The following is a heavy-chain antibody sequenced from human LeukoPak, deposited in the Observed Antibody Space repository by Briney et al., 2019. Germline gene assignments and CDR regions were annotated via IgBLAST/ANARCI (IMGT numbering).Heavy chain of an antibody. Sequence: PGGPLRLSCAASGFTFSSYEMNWVRQAPGKGLEWVSYISSSSSTIYYADSVKGRFTISRDNAKNSLYLQMNSLRAEDTAVYYCARILTQDYYDSSGYVFYMDVWGKGTTVTVSS. CDR1: GFTFSSYE. CDR2: ISSSSSTI. D-gene: IGHD3-22*01. CDR3: ARILTQDYYDSSGYVFYMDV. V-gene: IGHV3-48*01. J-gene: IGHJ6*03.